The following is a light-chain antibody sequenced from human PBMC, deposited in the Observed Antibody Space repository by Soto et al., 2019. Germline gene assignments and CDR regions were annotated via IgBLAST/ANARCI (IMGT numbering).Light chain of an antibody. CDR3: QSYDSSLSGSVV. J-gene: IGLJ2*01. CDR2: DNI. V-gene: IGLV1-40*01. Sequence: QSVLTQPPSVSGAPGQRVTISCSGSSSNIGAGYDVQWHQQLPGAAPKLLIYDNINRPSGVPDRFSGSKSGTSASLAIAGLQAEDEADYYCQSYDSSLSGSVVFGGGTKLTVL. CDR1: SSNIGAGYD.